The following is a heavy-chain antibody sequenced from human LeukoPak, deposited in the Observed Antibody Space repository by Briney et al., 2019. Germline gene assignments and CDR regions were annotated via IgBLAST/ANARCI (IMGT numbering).Heavy chain of an antibody. J-gene: IGHJ4*02. CDR3: ARSYYGSGSTRFDY. V-gene: IGHV4-59*12. CDR1: GGSISSYY. D-gene: IGHD3-10*01. CDR2: VYYSGST. Sequence: SETLSLTCTVSGGSISSYYWSWIRQPPGKGLEWMGYVYYSGSTNYNPSLKSRVTISVDTSKNQFSLKLSSVTAADTAVYYCARSYYGSGSTRFDYWGQGTLVTVSS.